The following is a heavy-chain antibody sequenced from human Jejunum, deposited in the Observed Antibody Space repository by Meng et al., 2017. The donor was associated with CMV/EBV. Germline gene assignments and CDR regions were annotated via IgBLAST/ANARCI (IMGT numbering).Heavy chain of an antibody. CDR3: ARDLCSSTSCYLGSDY. CDR2: ISSSGSTI. CDR1: GLTFSDYY. J-gene: IGHJ4*02. D-gene: IGHD2-2*01. Sequence: GLTFSDYYMSWIRQAPGKGLEWVSYISSSGSTIYYADSVKGRFTISRDNAKNSLYLQMNSLRAEDTAVYYCARDLCSSTSCYLGSDYWGQGTLVTVSS. V-gene: IGHV3-11*04.